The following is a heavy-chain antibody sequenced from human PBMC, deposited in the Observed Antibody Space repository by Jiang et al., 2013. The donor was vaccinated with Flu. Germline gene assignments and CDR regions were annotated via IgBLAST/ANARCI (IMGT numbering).Heavy chain of an antibody. Sequence: RQSPSRGLEWLGRTYYRSQWFTDYPVSVQSRITINPDTSTNQFSLQLNSVTPEDTAVYYCARAMTVSGTYDYWGQGTLVTVSS. D-gene: IGHD6-19*01. J-gene: IGHJ4*02. CDR2: TYYRSQWFT. V-gene: IGHV6-1*01. CDR3: ARAMTVSGTYDY.